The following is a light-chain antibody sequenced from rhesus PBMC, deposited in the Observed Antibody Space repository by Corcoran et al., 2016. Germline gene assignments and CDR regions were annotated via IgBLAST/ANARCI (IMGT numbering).Light chain of an antibody. V-gene: IGKV1-36*02. Sequence: DIQMTQSPSSLSASVGDRVTITCRASQGTRDFLSWYQQKPGEPPKRLTYAASSLESGVPSSFSGCGSGTDFTLTISSLQPEYFAAYCCLQGYSIPYSFGQGTKVKI. J-gene: IGKJ2*01. CDR3: LQGYSIPYS. CDR2: AAS. CDR1: QGTRDF.